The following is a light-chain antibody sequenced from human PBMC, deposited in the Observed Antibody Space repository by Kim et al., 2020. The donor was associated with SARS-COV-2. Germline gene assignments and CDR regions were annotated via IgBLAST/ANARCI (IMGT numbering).Light chain of an antibody. J-gene: IGKJ4*01. V-gene: IGKV3-20*01. CDR3: QQYGDLPLT. Sequence: APGHRATLSCRASQSVTCSFLAWYQQKPGQAPRLLIYGASSRATGIADRFSGRGSGTDFTLTISRLQPEDFAVYYCQQYGDLPLTLGGGTKVDIK. CDR2: GAS. CDR1: QSVTCSF.